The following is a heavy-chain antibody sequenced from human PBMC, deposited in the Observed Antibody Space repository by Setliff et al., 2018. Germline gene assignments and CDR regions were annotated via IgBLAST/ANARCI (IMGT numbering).Heavy chain of an antibody. V-gene: IGHV1-46*01. J-gene: IGHJ6*02. CDR1: GYTFTPYY. CDR3: ARERAGGRGFTFGAIYYYYGMDV. CDR2: INPKNGGA. D-gene: IGHD3-16*01. Sequence: ASVKVSCKASGYTFTPYYIHWVRQAPGQGLEWMGVINPKNGGATYPQNLQGRVTMTRDTSMSTVYMELSSLRFEDTAVYYCARERAGGRGFTFGAIYYYYGMDVWGQGTTVTVSS.